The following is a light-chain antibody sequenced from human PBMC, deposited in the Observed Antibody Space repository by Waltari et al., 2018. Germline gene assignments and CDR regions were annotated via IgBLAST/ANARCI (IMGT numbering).Light chain of an antibody. CDR2: GAF. CDR3: QRYDSVPRT. CDR1: QGIDNF. J-gene: IGKJ1*01. Sequence: QMTQSPSSLSASVGDRVTITCRASQGIDNFLAWYQQKPGKAPRRLIDGAFTLQSGAPSRFSGSMSGTDFTLTISDLQPDDVATYYCQRYDSVPRTFGQGTKVEI. V-gene: IGKV1-27*01.